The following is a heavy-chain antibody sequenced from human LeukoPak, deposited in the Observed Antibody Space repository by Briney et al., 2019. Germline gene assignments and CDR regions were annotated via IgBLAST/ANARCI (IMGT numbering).Heavy chain of an antibody. Sequence: GVSLRLSCAVSGFTFRAHWMSWVRQAPGRGLEWVANINQDGSEKHYVDSVRGRFTISRDNAKNSLYLQIDSLRVEDTALYYCARRSGPGDPLDIWGQGTVVTVSS. D-gene: IGHD1-14*01. CDR2: INQDGSEK. J-gene: IGHJ3*02. CDR1: GFTFRAHW. CDR3: ARRSGPGDPLDI. V-gene: IGHV3-7*01.